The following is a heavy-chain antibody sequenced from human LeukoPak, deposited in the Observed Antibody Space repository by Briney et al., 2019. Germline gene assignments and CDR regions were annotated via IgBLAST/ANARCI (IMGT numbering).Heavy chain of an antibody. CDR2: IYYSGST. Sequence: SETLSLTCTVSGGSISSGDYYWSWICQPPGQGLEWIGYIYYSGSTYYNPSLKSRVTISVDTSKNQFSLKLSSVTAADTAVYYCARARRRTFDYWGQGTLVTVSS. J-gene: IGHJ4*02. CDR3: ARARRRTFDY. V-gene: IGHV4-30-4*01. CDR1: GGSISSGDYY.